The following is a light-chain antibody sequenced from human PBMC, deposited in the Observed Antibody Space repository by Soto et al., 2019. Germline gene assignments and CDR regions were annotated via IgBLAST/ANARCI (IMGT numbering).Light chain of an antibody. Sequence: EIVMTQSPSTLSVSPGGSATLSCRASQHVSSNFAWYRQKPGQAPTLLIYRPSTRATGIPARFSGSGSGTEFTLTISSLQSEDFAVYYCQQYNNWPYTFGQGTKLEIK. J-gene: IGKJ2*01. CDR1: QHVSSN. CDR3: QQYNNWPYT. V-gene: IGKV3-15*01. CDR2: RPS.